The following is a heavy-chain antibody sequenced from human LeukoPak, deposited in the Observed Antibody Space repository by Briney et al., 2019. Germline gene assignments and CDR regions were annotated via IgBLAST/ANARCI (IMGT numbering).Heavy chain of an antibody. V-gene: IGHV3-9*01. Sequence: GGSLRLSCAASGFTFDDYAMHWVRQAPGKGLEWVSGISWNSGSIGYADSVKGRFTISRDNARNSLYLQMNSLRAEDTAVYYCARAVDYYDSSGYYYATTSDYWGQGTLVTVSS. J-gene: IGHJ4*02. CDR2: ISWNSGSI. CDR3: ARAVDYYDSSGYYYATTSDY. D-gene: IGHD3-22*01. CDR1: GFTFDDYA.